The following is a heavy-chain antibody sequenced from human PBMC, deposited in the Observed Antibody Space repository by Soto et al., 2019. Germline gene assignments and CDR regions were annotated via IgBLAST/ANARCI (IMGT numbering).Heavy chain of an antibody. CDR2: IYTGGTT. J-gene: IGHJ6*02. CDR3: ARSWAVTTPYYFYGMDV. D-gene: IGHD4-17*01. Sequence: GGSLRLSCAASGFTVSTNYMNWVRQAPGKGLEWVSVIYTGGTTYYADSVRGTFTISRDNSKNTLYLQMNSLRVEDTAVYYCARSWAVTTPYYFYGMDVWGQGTTVTVSS. CDR1: GFTVSTNY. V-gene: IGHV3-66*01.